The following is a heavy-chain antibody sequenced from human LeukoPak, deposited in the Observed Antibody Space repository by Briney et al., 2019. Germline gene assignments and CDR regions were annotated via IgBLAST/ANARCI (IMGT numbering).Heavy chain of an antibody. CDR3: ARQAVGAITTGARYFDY. D-gene: IGHD1-26*01. CDR1: GGSISSSSYY. CDR2: IYYSGST. J-gene: IGHJ4*02. Sequence: SETLSLTCTVSGGSISSSSYYWGWIRQPPGKGLEWIGSIYYSGSTYYNPSLKSRVTIFVDTSKSQFSLKLSSVTAADTAVYYCARQAVGAITTGARYFDYWGQGTLVTVSS. V-gene: IGHV4-39*01.